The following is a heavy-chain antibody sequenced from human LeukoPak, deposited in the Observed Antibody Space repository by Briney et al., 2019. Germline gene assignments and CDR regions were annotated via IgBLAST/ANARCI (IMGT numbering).Heavy chain of an antibody. J-gene: IGHJ4*02. D-gene: IGHD5-24*01. V-gene: IGHV3-30-3*01. CDR3: AREGGLQAFDY. CDR1: GFTFSSYA. Sequence: PGGSLRLSCAASGFTFSSYAVHWVRQAPGKGLEWVTVISYDGSNKYYADSVKGRFTISRDNSKNTLYLQMNSLRAEDTAVYYCAREGGLQAFDYWGQGTLVTVSS. CDR2: ISYDGSNK.